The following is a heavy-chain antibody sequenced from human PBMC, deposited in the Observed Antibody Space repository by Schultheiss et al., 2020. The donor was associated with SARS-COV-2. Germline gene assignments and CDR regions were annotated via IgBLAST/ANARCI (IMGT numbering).Heavy chain of an antibody. V-gene: IGHV3-64*01. CDR1: GFTFSTYA. D-gene: IGHD6-19*01. CDR2: ISSNGGST. J-gene: IGHJ6*03. CDR3: ARDYSSGLPIGYMDV. Sequence: GGSLRLSCAASGFTFSTYAMHWVRQAPGKGLEYVSAISSNGGSTYYANSVKGRFTLSRDNSKNTLYLQMGSLRAEDMAVYYCARDYSSGLPIGYMDVWGKGTTVTVSS.